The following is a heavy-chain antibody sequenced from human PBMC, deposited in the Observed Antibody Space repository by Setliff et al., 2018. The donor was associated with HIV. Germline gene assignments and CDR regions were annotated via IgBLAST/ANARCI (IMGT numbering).Heavy chain of an antibody. D-gene: IGHD3-22*01. J-gene: IGHJ4*02. CDR3: ARAGVYYDSSGYCIDY. CDR1: GDSISNYY. V-gene: IGHV4-4*09. Sequence: PSETLSLTCTVSGDSISNYYWSWVRQPPGKGLEWIGYIYTTGSTNYNPSLKSRVTMSVDTSKNQFSLRLTSVTAEDTAVYYCARAGVYYDSSGYCIDYWGQGTLVTVSS. CDR2: IYTTGST.